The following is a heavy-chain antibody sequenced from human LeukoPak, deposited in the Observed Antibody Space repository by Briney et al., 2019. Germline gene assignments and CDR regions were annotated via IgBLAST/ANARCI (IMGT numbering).Heavy chain of an antibody. J-gene: IGHJ6*02. CDR3: ARNYCSSTSCENYYYYGMDV. V-gene: IGHV1-69*13. Sequence: GASVKVSCKASGYTFTSYDINWVRQATGQGLEWMGGIIPIFGTANYAQKFQGRVTITADESTSTAYMELSSLRSEDTAVYYCARNYCSSTSCENYYYYGMDVWGQGTTVTVSS. D-gene: IGHD2-2*01. CDR2: IIPIFGTA. CDR1: GYTFTSYD.